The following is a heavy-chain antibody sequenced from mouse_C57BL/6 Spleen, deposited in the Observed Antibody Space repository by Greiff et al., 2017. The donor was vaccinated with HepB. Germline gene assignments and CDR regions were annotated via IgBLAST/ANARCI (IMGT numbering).Heavy chain of an antibody. V-gene: IGHV1-61*01. CDR3: AIWRGLLYYFDY. Sequence: QVQLKQPGAELVRPGSSVKLSCKASGYTFTSYWMDWVKQRPGQGLEWIGNIYPSDSETHYNQKFKDKATLTVDKSSSTAYMQLSSLTSEDSAVYYCAIWRGLLYYFDYWGQGTTLTVSS. J-gene: IGHJ2*01. D-gene: IGHD2-3*01. CDR2: IYPSDSET. CDR1: GYTFTSYW.